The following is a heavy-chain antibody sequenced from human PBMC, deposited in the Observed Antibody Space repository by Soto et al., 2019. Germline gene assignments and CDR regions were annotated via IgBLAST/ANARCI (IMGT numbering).Heavy chain of an antibody. J-gene: IGHJ4*02. D-gene: IGHD1-1*01. Sequence: PGGSLRLSCAASGFTFSSYAIHWVRQAPGKGLEWVAIIWFDGSNKYCADSVKGRFTISRDNAKNTLYLQMNSLRADDTGLYYCTRGPRVSSTGTGAHWGQGTLVTVSS. CDR3: TRGPRVSSTGTGAH. V-gene: IGHV3-33*01. CDR1: GFTFSSYA. CDR2: IWFDGSNK.